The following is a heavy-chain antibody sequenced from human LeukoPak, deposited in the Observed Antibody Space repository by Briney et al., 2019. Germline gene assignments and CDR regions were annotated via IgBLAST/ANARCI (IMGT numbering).Heavy chain of an antibody. CDR1: GFSFSSYE. Sequence: GGSLRLSCAASGFSFSSYEMNWVRQAPGKGLEWVSYIGSSGSTIYYADSVKGRFTISRDNAKNSLYLQMNSLRAEDTAVYYCAELGITMIGGVWGKGTTVTISS. V-gene: IGHV3-48*03. CDR3: AELGITMIGGV. J-gene: IGHJ6*04. CDR2: IGSSGSTI. D-gene: IGHD3-10*02.